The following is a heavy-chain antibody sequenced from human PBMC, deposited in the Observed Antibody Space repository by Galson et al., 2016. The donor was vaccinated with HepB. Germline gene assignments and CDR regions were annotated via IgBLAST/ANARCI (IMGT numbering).Heavy chain of an antibody. CDR3: TKDQLIVIVPAAGNWFDP. Sequence: SLRLSCAAAGFTFSNYAMHWVRQAPGKGLEWVSGIGGSGGGTYYADSAKGRFTISRDNSKNTLYLQLNSLRAEDTAIYYCTKDQLIVIVPAAGNWFDPWGQGTLVTVSS. CDR1: GFTFSNYA. D-gene: IGHD2-2*01. V-gene: IGHV3-23*01. J-gene: IGHJ5*02. CDR2: IGGSGGGT.